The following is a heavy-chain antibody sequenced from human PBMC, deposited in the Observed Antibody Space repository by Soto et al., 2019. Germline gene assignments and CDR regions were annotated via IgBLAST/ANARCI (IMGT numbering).Heavy chain of an antibody. D-gene: IGHD3-10*01. CDR3: AKNYYRSGSYLGPFGY. Sequence: QVQLVESGGGLVQPGGSLRLSCAASGFTFSNYAMHWVRQAPGKGLEWVGVISFDGSNQYYGDSVKGRFTVARDNSKNTLYLQVDSQRPEDTAVYYCAKNYYRSGSYLGPFGYWGQGTVVTVFS. V-gene: IGHV3-30*04. CDR2: ISFDGSNQ. CDR1: GFTFSNYA. J-gene: IGHJ4*02.